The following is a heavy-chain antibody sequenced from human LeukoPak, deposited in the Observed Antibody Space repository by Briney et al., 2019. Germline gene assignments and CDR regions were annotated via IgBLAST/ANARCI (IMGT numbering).Heavy chain of an antibody. V-gene: IGHV3-7*01. CDR3: ARAGEYYYGSSGYYRP. CDR1: GFTFSSYW. D-gene: IGHD3-22*01. J-gene: IGHJ5*02. Sequence: GGSLRLSCAASGFTFSSYWMSWVRQAPGKGLEWVANIKQDGSEKYYVDSVKGRFTISRDNAKNSLYLQMNSLRAEDTAVYYCARAGEYYYGSSGYYRPWGQGTLVTVSS. CDR2: IKQDGSEK.